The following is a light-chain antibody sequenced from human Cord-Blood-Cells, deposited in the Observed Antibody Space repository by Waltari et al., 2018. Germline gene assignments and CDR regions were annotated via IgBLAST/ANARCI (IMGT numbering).Light chain of an antibody. CDR3: QQSYSTQYT. CDR2: AAS. CDR1: QSISSY. J-gene: IGKJ2*01. V-gene: IGKV1-39*01. Sequence: DIQMTQSPSSLSASVGARVTITCRASQSISSYLNWYQQKPGKAPKLLIYAASSLQSGVPSRFSGSGSGTDFTLTISSLQPEDFATYYCQQSYSTQYTFGQGTKLEIK.